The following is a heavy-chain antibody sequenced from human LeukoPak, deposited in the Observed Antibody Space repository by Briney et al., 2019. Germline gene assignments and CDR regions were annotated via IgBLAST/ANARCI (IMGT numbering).Heavy chain of an antibody. Sequence: GGSLSLSCAASGLPFARFAMSWVRPATGEGLEWVSSICGRGDNTYYADSVKGRFTISTDKSKNTVHLQVHSLRVEDTAVYYCAKDEAVEGIRNDDWGQGTLVTVSS. D-gene: IGHD3-3*02. V-gene: IGHV3-23*01. CDR1: GLPFARFA. CDR2: ICGRGDNT. J-gene: IGHJ4*02. CDR3: AKDEAVEGIRNDD.